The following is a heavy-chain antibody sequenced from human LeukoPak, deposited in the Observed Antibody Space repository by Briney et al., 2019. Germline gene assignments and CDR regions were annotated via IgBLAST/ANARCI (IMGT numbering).Heavy chain of an antibody. D-gene: IGHD3-9*01. CDR1: GGSISSSFYY. J-gene: IGHJ4*02. CDR3: ARGPPVVYDVLTGYYRFDY. Sequence: SETLSLTCTVSGGSISSSFYYWGWIRQPPGKGLEWIGSIYYSGSTYYNPSLKGRVTASVDTSKNQFSLKVSSVTAADTAVYSCARGPPVVYDVLTGYYRFDYWGQGTLVTVSS. V-gene: IGHV4-39*01. CDR2: IYYSGST.